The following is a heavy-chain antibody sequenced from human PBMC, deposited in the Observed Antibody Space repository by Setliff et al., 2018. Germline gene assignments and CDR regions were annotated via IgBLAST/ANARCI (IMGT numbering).Heavy chain of an antibody. CDR1: GGSISSSYW. CDR3: ARGRNIAARPLDS. D-gene: IGHD6-6*01. CDR2: IYHSGST. J-gene: IGHJ4*02. V-gene: IGHV4-4*02. Sequence: SETLSLTCAVSGGSISSSYWWSWVRQSPGKGLEWIGEIYHSGSTNYNPSLKSRVTISVDKSKDQFSLKVISITAADTAVYYCARGRNIAARPLDSWGQGTLVTVSS.